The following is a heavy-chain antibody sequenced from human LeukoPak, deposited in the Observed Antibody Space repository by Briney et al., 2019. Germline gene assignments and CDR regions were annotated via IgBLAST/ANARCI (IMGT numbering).Heavy chain of an antibody. J-gene: IGHJ4*02. Sequence: HSETLSLTCAVYGGSFSGHYWSWIRQPPGEGLEWIGEINRSGSTTYNPSLKSRVTISVDTPKNQFSLNLSSVTAADAAVYYRAREDKATGGVVYFDFWGRGTLVTVSS. CDR1: GGSFSGHY. V-gene: IGHV4-34*01. D-gene: IGHD5-24*01. CDR2: INRSGST. CDR3: AREDKATGGVVYFDF.